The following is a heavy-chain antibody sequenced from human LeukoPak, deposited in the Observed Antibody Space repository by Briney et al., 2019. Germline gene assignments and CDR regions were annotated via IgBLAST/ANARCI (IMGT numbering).Heavy chain of an antibody. J-gene: IGHJ1*01. V-gene: IGHV3-7*01. Sequence: GGLLRLSRPAVGLRFSRDWMKLFREAVGKRLEWVANIKQDGSEKYYVDSVKGRFTISRDNAKNSLFLQMNSLRAEDTAVYYCSRDRYSSKWGQGTLVTVSS. CDR3: SRDRYSSK. CDR2: IKQDGSEK. D-gene: IGHD6-19*01. CDR1: GLRFSRDW.